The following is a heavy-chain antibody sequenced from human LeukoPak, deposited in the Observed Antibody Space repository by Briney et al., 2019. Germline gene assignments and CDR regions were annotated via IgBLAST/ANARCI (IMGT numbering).Heavy chain of an antibody. Sequence: GASVKVSCKASGYTFTGYYMHWVRQAPGQGLEWMGWINPNSGGTNYAQKFQGRVTMTRDTSISTAYMELSRLRSDDTAVYYCARAAKNIVVVPAANLFDYWGQGTLVTVSS. CDR3: ARAAKNIVVVPAANLFDY. J-gene: IGHJ4*02. V-gene: IGHV1-2*02. CDR2: INPNSGGT. CDR1: GYTFTGYY. D-gene: IGHD2-2*01.